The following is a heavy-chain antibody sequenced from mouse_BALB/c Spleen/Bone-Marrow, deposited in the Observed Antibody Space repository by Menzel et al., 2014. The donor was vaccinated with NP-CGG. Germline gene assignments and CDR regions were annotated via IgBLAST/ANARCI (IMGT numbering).Heavy chain of an antibody. D-gene: IGHD1-2*01. J-gene: IGHJ2*01. V-gene: IGHV14-3*02. CDR1: GFNIKDTY. CDR3: ARTATENFDY. Sequence: VQLQQSGAELVKPGASVKLSCTASGFNIKDTYMHWVKQRPEQGLEWIGRIDPANGNTKYDPKFQGKATITAVTSSNTAYLQLSSLTSEDTAVYYCARTATENFDYWGQGTTLTVSS. CDR2: IDPANGNT.